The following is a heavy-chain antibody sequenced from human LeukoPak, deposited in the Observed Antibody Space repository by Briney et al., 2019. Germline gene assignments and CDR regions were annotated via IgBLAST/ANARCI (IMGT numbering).Heavy chain of an antibody. CDR2: IYYSGST. D-gene: IGHD3-22*01. CDR1: GGSISSYY. Sequence: PSETLSLTCTVSGGSISSYYWSWIRQPPGKGLEWIGYIYYSGSTNYNPSLKSRVTISVDTSKNQFSLKLSSVTAADTAVYYCARGSFYYDSSGYYPSGYYFDYWGQGTLATVSS. CDR3: ARGSFYYDSSGYYPSGYYFDY. J-gene: IGHJ4*02. V-gene: IGHV4-59*01.